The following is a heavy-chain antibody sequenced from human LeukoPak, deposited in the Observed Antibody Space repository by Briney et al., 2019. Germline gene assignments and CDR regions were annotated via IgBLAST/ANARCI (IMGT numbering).Heavy chain of an antibody. Sequence: SQTLSLTCAISGDSVSNNTAAWNWIRQSPSRGLEWLGRTYCRSKWYNDYPVSVKSRITINPDTSKNQFSLQLNSVTPEDTAVYYCARDLGGYCSSNRCYSPYYYYMDVWGKGTTVTVSS. V-gene: IGHV6-1*01. CDR3: ARDLGGYCSSNRCYSPYYYYMDV. CDR1: GDSVSNNTAA. J-gene: IGHJ6*03. CDR2: TYCRSKWYN. D-gene: IGHD2-2*01.